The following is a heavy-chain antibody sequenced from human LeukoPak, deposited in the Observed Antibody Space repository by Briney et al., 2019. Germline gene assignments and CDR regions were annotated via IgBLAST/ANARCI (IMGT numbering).Heavy chain of an antibody. CDR1: GGSISGYY. CDR3: ARSVVTLYWYFDL. Sequence: SETLSLTCTGSGGSISGYYYNWIRQPPGKGLEWIGYIYYSGSTNSNPSLKSRVTISLDTSKNQFSLKLSSVTTADTAVYYCARSVVTLYWYFDLWGRGTLVTVSS. D-gene: IGHD4-23*01. CDR2: IYYSGST. V-gene: IGHV4-59*01. J-gene: IGHJ2*01.